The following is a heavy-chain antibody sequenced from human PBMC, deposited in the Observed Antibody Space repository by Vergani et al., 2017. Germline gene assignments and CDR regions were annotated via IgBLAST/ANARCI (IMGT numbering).Heavy chain of an antibody. CDR2: ISWDGGST. J-gene: IGHJ6*03. CDR3: AKSAAAHYYYYMDV. CDR1: GFTFDDYT. Sequence: EVQLVGSGGVVVQPGGSLRLSCAASGFTFDDYTMHWVCQAPGKGLEWVSLISWDGGSTYYADSVKGRFTISRDNSKNSLYLQMNSLRTEDTALYYCAKSAAAHYYYYMDVWGKGTTVTVSS. D-gene: IGHD2-2*01. V-gene: IGHV3-43*01.